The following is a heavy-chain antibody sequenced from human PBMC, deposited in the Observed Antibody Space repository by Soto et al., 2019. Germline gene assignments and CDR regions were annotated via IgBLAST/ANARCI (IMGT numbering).Heavy chain of an antibody. Sequence: PGGSLRLSCAGSGFTFSNAWMHWVRQAPGKGLEWIGRIKSKTDGGTTDYAAPVKGRFTISRDDPKSTMFLQMNSLRTEDTAVYYCTTDRPYDYDSSRHEHWGQTTLVT. D-gene: IGHD3-22*01. CDR2: IKSKTDGGTT. CDR3: TTDRPYDYDSSRHEH. V-gene: IGHV3-15*07. J-gene: IGHJ4*02. CDR1: GFTFSNAW.